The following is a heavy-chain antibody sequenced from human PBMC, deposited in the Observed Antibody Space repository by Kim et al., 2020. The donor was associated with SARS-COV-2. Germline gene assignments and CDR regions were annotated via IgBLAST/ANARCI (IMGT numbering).Heavy chain of an antibody. Sequence: RNGRATISVDTSQNQFSLKLSSVTAADTAVYYCARDQQQLVPLGGGWFDPWGQGTLVTVSS. CDR3: ARDQQQLVPLGGGWFDP. D-gene: IGHD6-13*01. J-gene: IGHJ5*02. V-gene: IGHV4-59*01.